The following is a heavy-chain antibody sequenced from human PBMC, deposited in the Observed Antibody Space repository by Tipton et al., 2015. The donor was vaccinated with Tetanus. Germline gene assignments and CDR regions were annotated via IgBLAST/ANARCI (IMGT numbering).Heavy chain of an antibody. D-gene: IGHD2-21*02. CDR1: GGSFSTYY. Sequence: TLSLTCTVSGGSFSTYYWSWLRQPPGKGLEWIGYIYYSGSTNYNPSLKSRVTISVDTSKNQFSVKLSSVTAADTAVYYCARQAATGDLFDYWGQGTLVTVSS. J-gene: IGHJ4*02. CDR3: ARQAATGDLFDY. V-gene: IGHV4-59*01. CDR2: IYYSGST.